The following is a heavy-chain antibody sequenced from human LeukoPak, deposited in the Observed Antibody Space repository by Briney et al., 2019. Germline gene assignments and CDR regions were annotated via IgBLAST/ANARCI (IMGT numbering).Heavy chain of an antibody. Sequence: GGSREISGQGPGSPFTSYWIAWARPMPGKGLEWMGIIYPGDADTRYSPSCQGQVIISADKTNYTAYLQWSSLKTSDTAMYYCAKLYYYDSSGGGCFDYWGQGTLVTVSS. V-gene: IGHV5-51*01. CDR1: GSPFTSYW. CDR2: IYPGDADT. D-gene: IGHD3-22*01. J-gene: IGHJ4*02. CDR3: AKLYYYDSSGGGCFDY.